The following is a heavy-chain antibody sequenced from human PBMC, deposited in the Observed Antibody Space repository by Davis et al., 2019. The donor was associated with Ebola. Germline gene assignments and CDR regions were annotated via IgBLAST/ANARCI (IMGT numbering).Heavy chain of an antibody. CDR2: IDPSDSYT. J-gene: IGHJ6*03. Sequence: GESLKISCKGSGYSFTSYWITWVRQMPGKGLEWMGRIDPSDSYTDYSPSFQGQVTISADKSISTAYLQWSSLKASDTAMYYCARLQHCSSTSCETDYYYYMDVWGKGTTVTVSS. V-gene: IGHV5-10-1*04. CDR3: ARLQHCSSTSCETDYYYYMDV. D-gene: IGHD2-2*01. CDR1: GYSFTSYW.